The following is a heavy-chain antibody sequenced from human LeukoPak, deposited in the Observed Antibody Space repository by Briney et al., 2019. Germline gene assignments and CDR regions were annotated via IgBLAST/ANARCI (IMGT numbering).Heavy chain of an antibody. J-gene: IGHJ3*01. CDR2: IIPIFGTA. CDR3: ARIRDGYNDAYDL. V-gene: IGHV1-69*05. D-gene: IGHD5-24*01. Sequence: SVKVSCKASGGTFSSYAISWVRQAPGQGLEWMGGIIPIFGTANYAQKFQGRVTLTRDTSTSTVYMELSSLRSEDTAIYYCARIRDGYNDAYDLWGQGTVVTVPS. CDR1: GGTFSSYA.